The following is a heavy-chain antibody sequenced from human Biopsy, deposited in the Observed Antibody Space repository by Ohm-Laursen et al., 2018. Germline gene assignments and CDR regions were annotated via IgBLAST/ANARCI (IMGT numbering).Heavy chain of an antibody. V-gene: IGHV1-46*01. CDR1: GYSFTSYY. D-gene: IGHD6-19*01. CDR3: ARNTGWYGDLYYFDY. J-gene: IGHJ4*02. CDR2: INPSGSTT. Sequence: ASVKVSCKASGYSFTSYYMHWVRQAPGQGLERMGMINPSGSTTSYPQIFQGRVTMTRDTSKSTVYMELSSLRSADTAVYFCARNTGWYGDLYYFDYWGQGTLVTVPS.